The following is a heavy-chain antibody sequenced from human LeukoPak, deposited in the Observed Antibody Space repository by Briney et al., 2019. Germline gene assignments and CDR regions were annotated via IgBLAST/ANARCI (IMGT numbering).Heavy chain of an antibody. CDR3: ARERGMYSSSSGGGFDY. V-gene: IGHV4-34*01. Sequence: WVRQAPGKGLEWIGEINHSGSTNYNPSLKSRVTISVDTSKNQFSLKLSSVTAADTAVYYCARERGMYSSSSGGGFDYWGQGTLVTVSS. CDR2: INHSGST. J-gene: IGHJ4*02. D-gene: IGHD6-6*01.